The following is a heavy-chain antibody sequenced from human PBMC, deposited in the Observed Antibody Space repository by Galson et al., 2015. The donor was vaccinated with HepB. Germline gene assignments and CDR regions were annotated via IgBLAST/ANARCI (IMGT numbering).Heavy chain of an antibody. Sequence: SLRLSCAASGFTFSTYAMNWVRQAPGKGLEWVSAISNGGGSTYYADSVKGRFTISRDNSKNTLYLQMNSLRAEDTAVYFCAKDTNYDFDYWGQGTLVTVSS. V-gene: IGHV3-23*01. CDR2: ISNGGGST. D-gene: IGHD3-3*01. CDR3: AKDTNYDFDY. J-gene: IGHJ4*02. CDR1: GFTFSTYA.